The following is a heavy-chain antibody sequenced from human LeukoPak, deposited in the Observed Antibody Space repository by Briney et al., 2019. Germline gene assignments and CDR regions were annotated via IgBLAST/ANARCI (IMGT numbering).Heavy chain of an antibody. V-gene: IGHV4-31*03. D-gene: IGHD2-15*01. CDR2: IYYSGST. J-gene: IGHJ6*02. CDR3: ARSLGYCSGGSCYSSYYYGMDV. Sequence: PSQTLSLTCTVSGGSISSGGYYWSWIRQHPGKGLEWIGYIYYSGSTYYNPSLKSRVTISVDTSKNQFSLKLSSVTAPDTAVYYCARSLGYCSGGSCYSSYYYGMDVWGQGTTVTVSS. CDR1: GGSISSGGYY.